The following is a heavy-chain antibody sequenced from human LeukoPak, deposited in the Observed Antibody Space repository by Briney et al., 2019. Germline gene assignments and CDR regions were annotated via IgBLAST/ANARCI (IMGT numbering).Heavy chain of an antibody. D-gene: IGHD3-10*01. CDR2: ITTSSSYI. Sequence: GGSLRLSCVASGFIFSDYSMNWVRQAPGKGLEWVSSITTSSSYIYYADSVKGRFTISRDNAKNSLFLQMNSLRAEDTAVYYCATDLIHYYASGAKTWGQGTLVTVSS. CDR3: ATDLIHYYASGAKT. CDR1: GFIFSDYS. V-gene: IGHV3-21*01. J-gene: IGHJ5*02.